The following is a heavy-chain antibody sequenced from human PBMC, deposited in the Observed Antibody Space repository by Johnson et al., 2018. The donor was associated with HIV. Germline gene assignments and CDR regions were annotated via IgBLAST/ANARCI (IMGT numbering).Heavy chain of an antibody. CDR3: ARVRDYNFWSGQQSRHAFDI. CDR2: ISYDGSNK. V-gene: IGHV3-30-3*01. CDR1: GFSFSNYA. J-gene: IGHJ3*02. D-gene: IGHD3-3*01. Sequence: QVQLVESGGGVVQPGRSLRLSCAASGFSFSNYAMHWVRQAPGKGLEWVAVISYDGSNKYYPNSLKGRFTISRDNSKNTLSLQMNTLNAEDTAVYYCARVRDYNFWSGQQSRHAFDIWGQGTMVTVSS.